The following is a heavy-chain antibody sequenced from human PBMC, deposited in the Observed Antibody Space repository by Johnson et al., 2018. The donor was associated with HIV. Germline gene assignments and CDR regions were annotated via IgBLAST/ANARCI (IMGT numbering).Heavy chain of an antibody. CDR3: TTYSIIHAFDI. CDR2: IKSKTDGGTT. Sequence: VQLVESGGGVVQPGGSLRLSCEVSGFTFSSYWMSWVRQAPGKGLEWVGRIKSKTDGGTTDYAAPVKGRFTISRDDSKNTLYLQMNSLKTEDTAVYYCTTYSIIHAFDIWGQGTMVTVSS. J-gene: IGHJ3*02. CDR1: GFTFSSYW. V-gene: IGHV3-15*01. D-gene: IGHD6-13*01.